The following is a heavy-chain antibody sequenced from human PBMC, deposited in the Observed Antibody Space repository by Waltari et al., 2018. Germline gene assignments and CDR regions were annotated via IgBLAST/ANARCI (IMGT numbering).Heavy chain of an antibody. CDR2: ISYDGYNK. Sequence: QVQLVESGGGVVQPGKSLRLSGAASGFTFSSDGMHWVRQAPGKGLEWVAVISYDGYNKFYAEAVNGRFTISRDNSKNTLYLQMNSLTHEDTAVYYCAKDRGCVMDCYYFDYWGQGTLVAVSS. CDR1: GFTFSSDG. CDR3: AKDRGCVMDCYYFDY. V-gene: IGHV3-30*18. D-gene: IGHD2-21*02. J-gene: IGHJ4*02.